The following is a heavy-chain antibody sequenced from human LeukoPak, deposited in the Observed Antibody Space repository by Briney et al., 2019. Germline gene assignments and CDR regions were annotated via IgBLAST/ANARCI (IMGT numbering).Heavy chain of an antibody. CDR1: GFTFSSYT. CDR2: ISYDGTNK. J-gene: IGHJ5*02. V-gene: IGHV3-30*04. D-gene: IGHD3-22*01. CDR3: ARGDSRGYYYTSGFDP. Sequence: GGSLRLSCAASGFTFSSYTIHWVRQAPGKGLEWVAVISYDGTNKYYADSVKGRFSISRDNSKNTLYLQMNSLRAEDTAVYYCARGDSRGYYYTSGFDPWGQGTLVTVSS.